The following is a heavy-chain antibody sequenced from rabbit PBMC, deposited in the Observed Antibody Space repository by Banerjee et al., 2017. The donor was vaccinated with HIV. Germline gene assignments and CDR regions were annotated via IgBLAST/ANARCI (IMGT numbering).Heavy chain of an antibody. CDR1: GFSFSNNYD. CDR3: ARDLGGSSDL. D-gene: IGHD8-1*01. V-gene: IGHV1S45*01. Sequence: QEQLVESGGGLVQPEGSLTLTCTASGFSFSNNYDMCWVRQAPGKGLEWIACIYTGSSGSTYYASWATGRFTTSKTSSTTVTLQMTSLTAADTATYFCARDLGGSSDLWGPGTLVTVS. J-gene: IGHJ4*01. CDR2: IYTGSSGST.